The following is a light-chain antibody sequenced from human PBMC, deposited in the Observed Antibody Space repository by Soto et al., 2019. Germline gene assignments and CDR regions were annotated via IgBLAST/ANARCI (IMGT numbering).Light chain of an antibody. CDR2: GAS. V-gene: IGKV3-15*01. CDR1: QSVSGN. CDR3: QQYNNWPPIT. Sequence: EIVMTQSPATLSVSPGERATLSCRASQSVSGNLAWYQQIPGQAPRLLFYGASTRATGIPARFSGSGSGTEFALTISSLQSEDFAVYYCQQYNNWPPITFGQGTRLEIK. J-gene: IGKJ5*01.